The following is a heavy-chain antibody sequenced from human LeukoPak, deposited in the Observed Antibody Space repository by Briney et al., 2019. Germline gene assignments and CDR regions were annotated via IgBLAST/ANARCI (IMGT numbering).Heavy chain of an antibody. Sequence: SETLSLTCAVYGGSFSGYYWSWIRQPPGQGLEWIGEINHSGSSNYNPSPNSRVTIAVETSKNPFSLKLSSVAAADTAVYYCARRQGQWRVRGYYFDYWGQGTLVTVSS. J-gene: IGHJ4*02. CDR3: ARRQGQWRVRGYYFDY. V-gene: IGHV4-34*01. CDR1: GGSFSGYY. CDR2: INHSGSS. D-gene: IGHD6-19*01.